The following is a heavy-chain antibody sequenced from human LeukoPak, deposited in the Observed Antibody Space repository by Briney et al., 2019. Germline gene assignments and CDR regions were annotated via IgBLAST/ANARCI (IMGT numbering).Heavy chain of an antibody. D-gene: IGHD2-15*01. Sequence: GTSVKVSCKASGFTFTSSAMQWGRQARGQRLERIGWIVVGSGNTNYAQKFQERVTITRDMSTSTAYMELSSLRSEDTAVYYCAAGLVVLDAFDIWGQGTMVTVAS. V-gene: IGHV1-58*02. CDR3: AAGLVVLDAFDI. CDR1: GFTFTSSA. J-gene: IGHJ3*02. CDR2: IVVGSGNT.